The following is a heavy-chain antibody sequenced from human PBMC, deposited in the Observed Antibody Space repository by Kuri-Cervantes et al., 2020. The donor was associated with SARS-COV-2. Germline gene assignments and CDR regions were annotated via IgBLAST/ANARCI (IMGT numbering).Heavy chain of an antibody. V-gene: IGHV3-11*01. Sequence: GGSLRLSCAASGFTFSDYYMSWIRQAPGKGLEWVSYISSSGSTIYYADSVKGRFTISRDNAKSSLYLQMNSLRAEDTAVYYCARGGLYCSSTSCYGTHFDYWGQGTLVTVSS. CDR1: GFTFSDYY. J-gene: IGHJ4*02. CDR2: ISSSGSTI. D-gene: IGHD2-2*01. CDR3: ARGGLYCSSTSCYGTHFDY.